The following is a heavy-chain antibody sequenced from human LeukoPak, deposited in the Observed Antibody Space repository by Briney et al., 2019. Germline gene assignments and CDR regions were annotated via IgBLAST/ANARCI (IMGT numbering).Heavy chain of an antibody. CDR3: ARDGTGTGVDFDY. J-gene: IGHJ4*02. CDR1: GYTFTSYG. Sequence: SVKVSCKASGYTFTSYGISWVRQAPGQGLEWMGRIIPILGIANYAQKFQGRVAITADKSTSTAYMELSSLRSEDTAVYYCARDGTGTGVDFDYWGQGTLVTVSS. CDR2: IIPILGIA. V-gene: IGHV1-69*04. D-gene: IGHD1-1*01.